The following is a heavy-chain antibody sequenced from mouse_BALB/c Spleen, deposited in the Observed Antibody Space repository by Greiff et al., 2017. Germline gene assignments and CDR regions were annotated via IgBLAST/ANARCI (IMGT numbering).Heavy chain of an antibody. Sequence: VKLQESGAELARPGASVKLSCKASGYTFTSYWMQWVKQRPGQGLEWIGAIYPGDGDTRYTQKFKGKATLTADKSSSTAYMQLSSLASEDSAVYYCARDGNYGGDYWGQGTSVTVSS. CDR1: GYTFTSYW. V-gene: IGHV1-87*01. D-gene: IGHD2-1*01. J-gene: IGHJ4*01. CDR2: IYPGDGDT. CDR3: ARDGNYGGDY.